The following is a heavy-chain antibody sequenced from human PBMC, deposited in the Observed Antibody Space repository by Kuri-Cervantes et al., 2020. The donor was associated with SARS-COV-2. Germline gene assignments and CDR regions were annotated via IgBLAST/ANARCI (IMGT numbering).Heavy chain of an antibody. Sequence: GSLRLSCTVSGGSISSSSYYWGWIRQPPGKGLEWIGSIYYSGSTYYNPSLKSRVTISVDTSKNQFSLKLSSVTAADTAAYYCARRTYYDFWSGYFDYWGQGTLVTVSS. J-gene: IGHJ4*02. CDR1: GGSISSSSYY. D-gene: IGHD3-3*01. CDR3: ARRTYYDFWSGYFDY. V-gene: IGHV4-39*01. CDR2: IYYSGST.